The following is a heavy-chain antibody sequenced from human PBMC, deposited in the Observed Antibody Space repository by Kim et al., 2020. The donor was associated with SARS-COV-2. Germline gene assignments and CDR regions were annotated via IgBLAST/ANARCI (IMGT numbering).Heavy chain of an antibody. J-gene: IGHJ4*02. V-gene: IGHV5-10-1*01. Sequence: TNYSPSFQGHVTISADKSISTAYLQWSSLQASDTAIYYCARLIGGTFYYWGQGTLVTVSS. CDR2: T. D-gene: IGHD1-26*01. CDR3: ARLIGGTFYY.